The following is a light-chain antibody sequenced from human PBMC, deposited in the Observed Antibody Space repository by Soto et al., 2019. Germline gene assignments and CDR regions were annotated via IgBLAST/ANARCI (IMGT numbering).Light chain of an antibody. CDR2: AAS. V-gene: IGKV1-9*01. CDR3: QQLKSYPQT. J-gene: IGKJ4*01. CDR1: QGISSY. Sequence: DIQLTQSPSFLSASVGDRVIITCRASQGISSYLAWYQQKPGKAPKLLIYAASTLQSGVPSRFSGSGSRTEFTLTISNLQPEDFATYYCQQLKSYPQTFGGGTKVDIK.